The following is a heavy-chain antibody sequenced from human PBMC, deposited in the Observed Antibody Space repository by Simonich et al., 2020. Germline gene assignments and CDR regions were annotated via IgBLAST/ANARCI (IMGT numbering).Heavy chain of an antibody. CDR2: IKQEGSGK. D-gene: IGHD6-6*01. J-gene: IGHJ2*01. CDR3: AREYSSSSDPYWYFDL. CDR1: GFTFSSYW. Sequence: EVQLVESGGGLVQPGGSLRLSCAASGFTFSSYWMSWVRQAPGKGLEWVANIKQEGSGKYYVDSVKGRFTISRDNAKNSLYLQMNRLRAEDTAVYYCAREYSSSSDPYWYFDLWGRGTLVTVSS. V-gene: IGHV3-7*01.